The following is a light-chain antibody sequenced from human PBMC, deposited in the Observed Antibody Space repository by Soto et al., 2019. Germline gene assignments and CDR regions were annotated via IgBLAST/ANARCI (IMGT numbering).Light chain of an antibody. V-gene: IGKV3-11*01. CDR1: QSVSNY. Sequence: DILLTQSPATLSLSPGERATLSCRASQSVSNYLAWYQQRPGQAPRLLIYDASNRASGIPARFSGSGSGTDFTLTISILETEDSAVYYCKKVHHRGPFGGGTKVEIK. J-gene: IGKJ4*01. CDR2: DAS. CDR3: KKVHHRGP.